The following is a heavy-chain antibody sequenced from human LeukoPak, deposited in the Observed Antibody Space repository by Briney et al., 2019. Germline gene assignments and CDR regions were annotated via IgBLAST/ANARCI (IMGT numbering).Heavy chain of an antibody. V-gene: IGHV4-59*12. CDR3: ARGSLGNYYYYYMDV. CDR2: IYYSGST. D-gene: IGHD1-26*01. Sequence: SETLSLTCTVSGGSISSYYWSWIRQPPGKGLEWIGYIYYSGSTYYNPSLKSRVTISVDTSKNQFSLKLSSVTAADTAVYYCARGSLGNYYYYYMDVWGKGTTVTVSS. J-gene: IGHJ6*03. CDR1: GGSISSYY.